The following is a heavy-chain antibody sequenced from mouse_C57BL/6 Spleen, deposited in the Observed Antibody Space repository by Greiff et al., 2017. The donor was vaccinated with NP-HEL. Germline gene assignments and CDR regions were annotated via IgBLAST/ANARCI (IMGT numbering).Heavy chain of an antibody. CDR2: IDPEDGDT. CDR3: TLLDSSGPLAY. V-gene: IGHV14-1*01. J-gene: IGHJ3*01. Sequence: VQLQQSGAELVRPGASVKLSCTASGFNIKDYYMHWVKQRPEQGLEWIGRIDPEDGDTEYAPKFQGKATMTADTSSNTAYLQLSSLTSEDTAVYYCTLLDSSGPLAYWGQGTLVTVSA. CDR1: GFNIKDYY. D-gene: IGHD3-2*02.